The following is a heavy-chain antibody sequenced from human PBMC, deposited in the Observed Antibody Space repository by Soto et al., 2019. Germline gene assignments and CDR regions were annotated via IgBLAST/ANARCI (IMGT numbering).Heavy chain of an antibody. D-gene: IGHD6-19*01. J-gene: IGHJ5*02. CDR3: ARLPFAVANWFDP. CDR2: IYYSGST. Sequence: PSETLSLTCTVSGGSISSYYWSWIRQPPGKGLEWIGYIYYSGSTNYNPSLKSRVTISVDTSKNQFSLKLSSVTAADTAVYYCARLPFAVANWFDPWGQGTLVTVSS. CDR1: GGSISSYY. V-gene: IGHV4-59*08.